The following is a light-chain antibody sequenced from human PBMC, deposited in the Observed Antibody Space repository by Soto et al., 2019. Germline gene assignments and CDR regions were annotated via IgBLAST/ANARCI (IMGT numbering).Light chain of an antibody. CDR3: QTYDSSLSGWV. V-gene: IGLV1-40*01. J-gene: IGLJ7*01. Sequence: QSVLTQPPSVSGAPGQRVTISCTGSSSNIGAGYDVHWYQPLPGTAPKLLISGNSNRPSGVPDRFSGSKSGTSASLAITGLQAEDEADYYCQTYDSSLSGWVFGGGTQLTVL. CDR2: GNS. CDR1: SSNIGAGYD.